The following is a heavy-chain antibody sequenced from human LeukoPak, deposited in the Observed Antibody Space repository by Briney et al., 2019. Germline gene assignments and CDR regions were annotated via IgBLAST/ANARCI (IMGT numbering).Heavy chain of an antibody. CDR3: ARFIDEIDNWFDP. CDR2: LYHSGST. J-gene: IGHJ5*02. V-gene: IGHV4-38-2*01. Sequence: SETLSLTCAVSGYSISSGYYWGWIRQPPGRGLEWIGSLYHSGSTNYNPSLKSRVTISVDTSKSQSSLKLSSVTAADTAVYYCARFIDEIDNWFDPWGQGTLVTVSS. D-gene: IGHD3-16*02. CDR1: GYSISSGYY.